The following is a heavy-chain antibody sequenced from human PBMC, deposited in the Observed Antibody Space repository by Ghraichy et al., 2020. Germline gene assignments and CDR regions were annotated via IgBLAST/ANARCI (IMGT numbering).Heavy chain of an antibody. Sequence: GSLRLSCTASGFTFSSYAMSWVRQAPGKGLEWVSAISGSGGSTYYADSVKGRFTISRDNSKNTLYLQMNSLRAEDTAVYYCAKDYVRAGTADAFDIWGQGTMVTVSS. D-gene: IGHD6-19*01. V-gene: IGHV3-23*01. CDR1: GFTFSSYA. CDR3: AKDYVRAGTADAFDI. J-gene: IGHJ3*02. CDR2: ISGSGGST.